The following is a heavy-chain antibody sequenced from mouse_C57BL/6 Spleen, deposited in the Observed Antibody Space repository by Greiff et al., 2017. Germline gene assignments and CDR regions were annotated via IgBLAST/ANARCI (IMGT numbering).Heavy chain of an antibody. CDR1: GFTFSSYA. Sequence: DVKLVESGGGLVKPGGSLKLSCAASGFTFSSYAMSWVRQTPEKRLEWVATISDGGSYTYYPDNVKGRFTISRDNAKNNLYLQMSHLKSEDTAMYYCARSWFAYWCQGTLVTVSA. CDR3: ARSWFAY. V-gene: IGHV5-4*03. J-gene: IGHJ3*01. CDR2: ISDGGSYT.